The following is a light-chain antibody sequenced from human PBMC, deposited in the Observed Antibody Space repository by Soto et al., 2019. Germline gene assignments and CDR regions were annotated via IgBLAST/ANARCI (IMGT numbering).Light chain of an antibody. CDR2: LAR. J-gene: IGKJ1*01. CDR1: QSVGTAY. V-gene: IGKV3-20*01. Sequence: EIVLTQSPGTLSLSPGDRATLSCRASQSVGTAYLAWYQQKPGQAPRLLIYLARSRATGIPDRFSGSGSGTDFTLTISRLEPEDFAVYYCQQYGSSRTFGQGTKVEI. CDR3: QQYGSSRT.